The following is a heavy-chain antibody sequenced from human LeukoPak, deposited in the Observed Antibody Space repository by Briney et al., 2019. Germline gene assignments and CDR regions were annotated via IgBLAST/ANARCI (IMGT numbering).Heavy chain of an antibody. Sequence: SETLSLTCTVSGGSISSYYWSWIRQPPGKGLEWIGYIYTSGSTNYNPSLKSRVTISVDPSKHQFSLKLSSVTAADTAVYYCARLQGFQDSSGYPFDYWGQGTLVTVSS. CDR2: IYTSGST. V-gene: IGHV4-4*09. CDR1: GGSISSYY. J-gene: IGHJ4*02. CDR3: ARLQGFQDSSGYPFDY. D-gene: IGHD3-22*01.